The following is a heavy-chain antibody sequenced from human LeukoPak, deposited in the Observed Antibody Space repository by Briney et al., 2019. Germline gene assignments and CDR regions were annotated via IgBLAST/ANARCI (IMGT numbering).Heavy chain of an antibody. Sequence: SETLSLTCAVYGGSFSGYYWSWIRQPPGEGLEWIGEINHSGSTNYNPSLKSRVSISVDTSKNQFSLNLSSVTAADTAVYFCARGYSYGPIYFWGQGTLVIVSS. D-gene: IGHD5-18*01. CDR1: GGSFSGYY. J-gene: IGHJ4*02. CDR2: INHSGST. CDR3: ARGYSYGPIYF. V-gene: IGHV4-34*01.